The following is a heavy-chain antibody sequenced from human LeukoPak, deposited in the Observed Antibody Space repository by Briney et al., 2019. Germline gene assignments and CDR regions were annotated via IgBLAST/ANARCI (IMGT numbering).Heavy chain of an antibody. Sequence: ASVKVSCKASGYTFTSYGISWVRQAPGQGLEWMGWISAYNDNTNYAQKLQGRVTMTTDTSTSTAYMELRSLRSDDTAVYYCARDIVMVTYWFDPWGQGTLVAVSS. CDR2: ISAYNDNT. J-gene: IGHJ5*02. D-gene: IGHD5-18*01. V-gene: IGHV1-18*01. CDR1: GYTFTSYG. CDR3: ARDIVMVTYWFDP.